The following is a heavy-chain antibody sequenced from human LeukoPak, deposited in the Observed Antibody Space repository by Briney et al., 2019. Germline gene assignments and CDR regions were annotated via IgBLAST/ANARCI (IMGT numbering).Heavy chain of an antibody. Sequence: GGSLRLSCAASGFSVSSNYMSWVRQAPGKGLTWVSVIYSSGSTYYADSVKGRFAISRDDSKNTLHLQMNSLRAEDTAIYYCARAHGRITRDAYFDYWGQGTLVTVSS. CDR3: ARAHGRITRDAYFDY. J-gene: IGHJ4*02. CDR1: GFSVSSNY. CDR2: IYSSGST. D-gene: IGHD3-10*01. V-gene: IGHV3-53*01.